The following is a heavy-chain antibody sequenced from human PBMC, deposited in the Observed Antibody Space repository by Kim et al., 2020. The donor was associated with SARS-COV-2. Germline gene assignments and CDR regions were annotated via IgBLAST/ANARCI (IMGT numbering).Heavy chain of an antibody. D-gene: IGHD6-13*01. Sequence: YYADSVKGRFTISRDNSKNTLYLQMSSLRAEATAVYYCVKLPGIAAPGPNWGQGTLVTVSS. V-gene: IGHV3-64D*09. J-gene: IGHJ4*02. CDR3: VKLPGIAAPGPN.